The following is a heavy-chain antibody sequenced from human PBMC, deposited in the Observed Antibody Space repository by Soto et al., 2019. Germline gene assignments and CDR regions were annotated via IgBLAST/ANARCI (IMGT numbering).Heavy chain of an antibody. CDR1: GGSLSSGSYY. Sequence: QLQLQESGPGLVKPSETLTLTCTVSGGSLSSGSYYWGWIRQPPGKGLEWIGSIPYSGNTYYNPSLKTRVTLSVDASKNDFSLKLSSVTAADTAVYYCARPFAAQTVAGFDSWGQGTLVTVSS. J-gene: IGHJ4*02. D-gene: IGHD6-19*01. CDR3: ARPFAAQTVAGFDS. V-gene: IGHV4-39*02. CDR2: IPYSGNT.